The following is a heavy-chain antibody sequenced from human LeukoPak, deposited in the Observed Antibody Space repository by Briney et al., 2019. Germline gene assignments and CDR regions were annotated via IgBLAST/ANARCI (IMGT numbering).Heavy chain of an antibody. CDR2: IYWNDDK. D-gene: IGHD6-13*01. V-gene: IGHV2-5*01. Sequence: SGPTLVKPTQTLTLTCTFSGFSLSTSGVGVGWIRQPPGKALEWLALIYWNDDKRYSPSLKSRLTITKDTSKNQVVLTMTNMDPVDTATYYCAHRRPYSSSWYGVAYNWFDPWGQGTLVTVSS. CDR3: AHRRPYSSSWYGVAYNWFDP. CDR1: GFSLSTSGVG. J-gene: IGHJ5*02.